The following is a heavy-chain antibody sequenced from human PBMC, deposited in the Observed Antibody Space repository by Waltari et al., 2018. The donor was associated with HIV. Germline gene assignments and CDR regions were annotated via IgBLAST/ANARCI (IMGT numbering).Heavy chain of an antibody. CDR1: GFTFNNYG. Sequence: QVQLVESGGGVVQPAKSLRLSCAASGFTFNNYGMVWVRQAPGKGLGGVGFIWYDGRKKYYGDSVKGRFTISKDNSKNTLHLQMNSLRAEDTAVYYCARVTGNTKGSWFDPWGQGTLVTVSS. CDR2: IWYDGRKK. J-gene: IGHJ5*02. CDR3: ARVTGNTKGSWFDP. D-gene: IGHD1-20*01. V-gene: IGHV3-33*01.